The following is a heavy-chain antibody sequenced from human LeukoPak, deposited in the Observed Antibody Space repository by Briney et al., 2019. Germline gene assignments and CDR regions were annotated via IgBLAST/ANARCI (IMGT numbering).Heavy chain of an antibody. Sequence: PGGSLRLSCAASGFTFSSYAMSWVRQAPGKGLEWVSAISGSGGSTYYADSVKGRFTISRDNSKNTLYLQMNSLRAEDTAVYYCAKVRSPVKAPARALEYFQHWGQGTLVTVSS. CDR2: ISGSGGST. V-gene: IGHV3-23*01. CDR1: GFTFSSYA. D-gene: IGHD4-23*01. J-gene: IGHJ1*01. CDR3: AKVRSPVKAPARALEYFQH.